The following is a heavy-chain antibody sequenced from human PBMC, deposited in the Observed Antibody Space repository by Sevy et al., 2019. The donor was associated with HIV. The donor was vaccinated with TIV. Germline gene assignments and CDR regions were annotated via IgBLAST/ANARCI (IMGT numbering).Heavy chain of an antibody. V-gene: IGHV3-23*01. CDR3: AKEGERREYSSSWYGEGYYYGMDV. CDR1: GFTFSSYA. Sequence: GGSLRLSCAASGFTFSSYAMSWVRQAPGKGLEWVSAISGSGGSTYYADSVKGWFTISRDNSKNTLYLQMNSLRAEDTAVYYCAKEGERREYSSSWYGEGYYYGMDVWGQGTTVTVSS. J-gene: IGHJ6*02. CDR2: ISGSGGST. D-gene: IGHD6-13*01.